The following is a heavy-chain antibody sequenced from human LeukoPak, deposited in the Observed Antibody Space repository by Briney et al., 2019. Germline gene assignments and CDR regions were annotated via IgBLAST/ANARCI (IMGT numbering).Heavy chain of an antibody. V-gene: IGHV4-59*01. CDR1: GGSISSYY. Sequence: SETPSLTCTVSGGSISSYYWSWIRQPPGKGLEWIGYIYYSGSTNYNPSLKSRVTISVDTSKNQFSLKLSSVTAADTAVYYCARAVRIFGVVNLAFDYWGQGTLVTVSS. CDR3: ARAVRIFGVVNLAFDY. CDR2: IYYSGST. J-gene: IGHJ4*02. D-gene: IGHD3-3*01.